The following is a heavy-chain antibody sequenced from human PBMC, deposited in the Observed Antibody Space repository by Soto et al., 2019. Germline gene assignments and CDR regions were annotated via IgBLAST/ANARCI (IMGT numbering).Heavy chain of an antibody. V-gene: IGHV3-64*01. D-gene: IGHD6-6*01. CDR3: ARRARPDFYYMDV. Sequence: EVQLAESGGGLAQPGGSLRLSCAASGFTXXGYAMDWVRQAPGKGLEYVSGISSNGVGTYYANSVQGRFTISRDNSKNTVYLQMGSLRPEDMAVYYCARRARPDFYYMDVWGKGTTVTVSS. J-gene: IGHJ6*03. CDR1: GFTXXGYA. CDR2: ISSNGVGT.